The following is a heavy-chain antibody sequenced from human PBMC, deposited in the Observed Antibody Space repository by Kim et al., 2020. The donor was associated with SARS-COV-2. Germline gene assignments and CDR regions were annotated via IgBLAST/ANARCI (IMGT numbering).Heavy chain of an antibody. J-gene: IGHJ4*01. CDR2: MYYSGGT. Sequence: SETLSLTCNVSGVSINTNSYYWAWIRQPPGKGPEWIGNMYYSGGTYFNPSLKSRVVISVDTSKNQFSLKLNSVTAADTAIYYCATHNRKAFAFGEPGDY. CDR3: ATHNRKAFAFGEPGDY. D-gene: IGHD3-3*02. CDR1: GVSINTNSYY. V-gene: IGHV4-39*01.